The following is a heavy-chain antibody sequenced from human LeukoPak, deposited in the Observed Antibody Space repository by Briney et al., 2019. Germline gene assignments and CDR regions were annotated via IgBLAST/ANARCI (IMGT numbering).Heavy chain of an antibody. J-gene: IGHJ4*02. CDR2: ISYSGTT. Sequence: PSQTLSLTCSVSGGSVRSGTYYWSWIRQHPGKGLEWIGHISYSGTTYYTPSLKSRLTISVDTSKNRFSLRLSSVTAADTAVYYCARLGWSLDYWGQGTLVTVSS. CDR1: GGSVRSGTYY. V-gene: IGHV4-31*03. CDR3: ARLGWSLDY. D-gene: IGHD2-15*01.